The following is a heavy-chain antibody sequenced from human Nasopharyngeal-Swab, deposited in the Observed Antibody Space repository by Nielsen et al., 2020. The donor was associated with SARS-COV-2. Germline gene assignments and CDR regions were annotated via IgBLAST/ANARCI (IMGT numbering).Heavy chain of an antibody. J-gene: IGHJ3*02. CDR2: ISGGGGST. CDR1: GFTFDDYA. Sequence: GESLKISCAASGFTFDDYAMHWVRQAPGKGLEWVSLISGGGGSTYYADSVKGRFTISRDNSKNSLYLQMNSLRTEDTALYYCAKGWFGELFGAFDIWGQGTMVTVSS. V-gene: IGHV3-43*02. D-gene: IGHD3-10*01. CDR3: AKGWFGELFGAFDI.